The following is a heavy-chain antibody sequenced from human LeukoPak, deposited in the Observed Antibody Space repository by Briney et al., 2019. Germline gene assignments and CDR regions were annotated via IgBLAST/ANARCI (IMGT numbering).Heavy chain of an antibody. CDR2: ISSSSSTI. CDR3: ARVAVDILTGYYKAYYFDY. J-gene: IGHJ4*02. V-gene: IGHV3-48*04. D-gene: IGHD3-9*01. CDR1: GFTFSSYS. Sequence: GGSLRLSCAASGFTFSSYSMNWVRQAPGKGLEWVSYISSSSSTIYYADSVKGRFTISRDNAKNSLYLQMNSLRAEDTAVYYCARVAVDILTGYYKAYYFDYWGQGTLVTVSS.